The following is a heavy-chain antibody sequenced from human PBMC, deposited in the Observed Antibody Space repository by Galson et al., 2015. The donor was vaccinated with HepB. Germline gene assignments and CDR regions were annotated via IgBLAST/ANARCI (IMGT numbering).Heavy chain of an antibody. D-gene: IGHD6-19*01. CDR1: GFTFSSYG. CDR3: AKETPPSAGYSGGWYATYYYYYGMDV. J-gene: IGHJ6*02. CDR2: IWYDGSNK. V-gene: IGHV3-33*06. Sequence: SLRLSCAASGFTFSSYGMHWVRQAPGKGLEWVAVIWYDGSNKYYADSVKGRFTISRDNSKNTLYLQMNSLRAEDTAVYYCAKETPPSAGYSGGWYATYYYYYGMDVWGQGTTVTVSS.